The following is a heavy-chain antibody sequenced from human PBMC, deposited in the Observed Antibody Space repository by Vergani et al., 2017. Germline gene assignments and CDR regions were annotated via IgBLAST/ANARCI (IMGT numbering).Heavy chain of an antibody. CDR3: ARSRPYCTSGSCPAI. J-gene: IGHJ4*02. CDR2: IHTGGST. D-gene: IGHD2-15*01. CDR1: GESIRSGSHY. Sequence: QVKLQESGPGLLKPSQTLSLTCTVSGESIRSGSHYWSWIRQPAGKGPEWSGHIHTGGSTDLNPSFKSRVSISVDTSKCQFSLKLNSVTVADTAVYYCARSRPYCTSGSCPAIWGQGTLVTVSS. V-gene: IGHV4-61*02.